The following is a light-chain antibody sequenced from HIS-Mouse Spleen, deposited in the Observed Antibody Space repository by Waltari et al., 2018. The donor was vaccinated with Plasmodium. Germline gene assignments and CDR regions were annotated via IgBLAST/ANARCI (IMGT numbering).Light chain of an antibody. CDR3: QQYNNWSFT. Sequence: EIVMTQSPATLSVSTGERATLSCRASQSVSSNLACYQQKPGQAPWLLIYGASTRATGIPARFSGSGSGTEFTLTISSLQSEDFAVYYCQQYNNWSFTFGPGTKVDIK. V-gene: IGKV3-15*01. CDR2: GAS. CDR1: QSVSSN. J-gene: IGKJ3*01.